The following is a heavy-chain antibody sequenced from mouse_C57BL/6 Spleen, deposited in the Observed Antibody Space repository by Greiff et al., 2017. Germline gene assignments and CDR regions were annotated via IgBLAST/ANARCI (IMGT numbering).Heavy chain of an antibody. Sequence: QVQLQQPGAELVMPGASVKLSCTASGYTFTSYWMHWVKQRPGQGLEWIGEIDPSDSYTNYNQKLKVKSTLTVDKSSSTAYLQLSSLTSEDSAVYYCACDYPYWGQGTLVTVSA. CDR3: ACDYPY. CDR2: IDPSDSYT. J-gene: IGHJ3*01. D-gene: IGHD2-4*01. V-gene: IGHV1-69*01. CDR1: GYTFTSYW.